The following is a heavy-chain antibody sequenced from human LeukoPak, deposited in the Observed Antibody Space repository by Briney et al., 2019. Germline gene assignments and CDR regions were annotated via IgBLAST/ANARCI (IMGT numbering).Heavy chain of an antibody. CDR1: GFIFSDYT. V-gene: IGHV3-21*01. Sequence: PGGSLRLSCAASGFIFSDYTMNWVRQPPGKGLEWVSSISFDGNHIYYADSVKGRFTISRDNAENSLYLQMSSLTAEDTSVYYCARDLRINSFDMAYWGPGTRVTVSS. J-gene: IGHJ4*02. CDR3: ARDLRINSFDMAY. CDR2: ISFDGNHI. D-gene: IGHD3-9*01.